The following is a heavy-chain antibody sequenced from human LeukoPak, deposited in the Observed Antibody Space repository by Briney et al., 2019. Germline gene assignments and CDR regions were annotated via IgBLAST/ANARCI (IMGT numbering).Heavy chain of an antibody. CDR2: MNPSGA. J-gene: IGHJ3*02. D-gene: IGHD1-14*01. CDR1: GYTFTTYY. CDR3: ARDRNSRRAFDI. Sequence: GASVKVSCKASGYTFTTYYMHWVRQAPGQGFEWMALMNPSGATYTQKFQDRVIMTRDMSTSTVYMELSSLRSEDTAVYYCARDRNSRRAFDIWGQGTMVTVSS. V-gene: IGHV1-46*01.